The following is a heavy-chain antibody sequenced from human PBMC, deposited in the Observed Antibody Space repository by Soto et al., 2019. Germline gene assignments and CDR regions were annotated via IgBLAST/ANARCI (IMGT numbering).Heavy chain of an antibody. D-gene: IGHD5-18*01. V-gene: IGHV3-48*01. CDR2: ISSSSSTI. CDR3: ARGALRGYSYDRHDAFDI. CDR1: GFTFSSYS. J-gene: IGHJ3*02. Sequence: GGSLRLSCAASGFTFSSYSMNWVRQAPGKGLEWVSYISSSSSTIYYADSVKGRFTISRDNAKNSLYLQMNSLRAEDTAVYYCARGALRGYSYDRHDAFDIWGQGTMVTVSS.